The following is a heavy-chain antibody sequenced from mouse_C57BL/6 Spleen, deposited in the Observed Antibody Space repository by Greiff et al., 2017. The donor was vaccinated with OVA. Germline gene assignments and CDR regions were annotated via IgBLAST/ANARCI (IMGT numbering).Heavy chain of an antibody. D-gene: IGHD1-1*01. CDR1: GFNIKNTY. V-gene: IGHV14-3*01. Sequence: VQLQQSVAELVRPGASVKLSCTASGFNIKNTYMHWVQQRPEQGLEWIGRIDPANGNTKYAPKFQGKATITADTSSNTAYLQLSSLTSEDTAIYYCAYYYGSTYWYFDVWGTGTTVTVSS. J-gene: IGHJ1*03. CDR3: AYYYGSTYWYFDV. CDR2: IDPANGNT.